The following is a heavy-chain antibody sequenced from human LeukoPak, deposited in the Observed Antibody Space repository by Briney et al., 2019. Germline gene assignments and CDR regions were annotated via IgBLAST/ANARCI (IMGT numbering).Heavy chain of an antibody. Sequence: ASVKVSCKASGYTFTSYDINWVRQATGQGLEWMGWMNPNSGNTGYAQRFQGRVTMTRNTSISTAYMELSGLRSEDTAVYYCARGLPGIYRPHDYDSSGLRNWGQGTLVTVSS. CDR2: MNPNSGNT. V-gene: IGHV1-8*01. J-gene: IGHJ4*02. CDR3: ARGLPGIYRPHDYDSSGLRN. D-gene: IGHD3-22*01. CDR1: GYTFTSYD.